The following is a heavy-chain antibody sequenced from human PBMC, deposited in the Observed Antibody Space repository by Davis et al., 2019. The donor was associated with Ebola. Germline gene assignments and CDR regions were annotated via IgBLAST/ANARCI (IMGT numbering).Heavy chain of an antibody. Sequence: GESLKISCAASGFTFSSYAMHWVRQAPGKGLEWVAVISYDGSNKYYADSVKGRFTISRDNSKNTLYLQMNSLRAEDTAVYYCARDSHSSGYYHEWFDPWGQGTLVTVSS. CDR3: ARDSHSSGYYHEWFDP. V-gene: IGHV3-30*04. D-gene: IGHD3-22*01. CDR1: GFTFSSYA. CDR2: ISYDGSNK. J-gene: IGHJ5*02.